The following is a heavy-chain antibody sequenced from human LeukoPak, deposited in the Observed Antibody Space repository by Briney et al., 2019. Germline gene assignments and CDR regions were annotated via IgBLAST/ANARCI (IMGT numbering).Heavy chain of an antibody. CDR1: GGSFSGYY. Sequence: SETLSLTCAVYGGSFSGYYWSWIRQPPGKGLEWIGYIYYSGSTNYNPSLKSRVTISVDTSKNQFSLKLSSVTAADTAVYYCARVGEAYCSGGSCYHDAFDIWGQGTMVTVSS. CDR2: IYYSGST. J-gene: IGHJ3*02. D-gene: IGHD2-15*01. CDR3: ARVGEAYCSGGSCYHDAFDI. V-gene: IGHV4-59*01.